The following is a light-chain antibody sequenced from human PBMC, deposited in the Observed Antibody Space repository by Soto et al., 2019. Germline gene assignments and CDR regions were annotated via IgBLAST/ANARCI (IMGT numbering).Light chain of an antibody. CDR3: LQSITAPLT. CDR2: AAS. CDR1: QSIRNY. Sequence: DIQMTQSPSSLSASVGARVTITCRASQSIRNYLNWYQQKPGKAPKLLIYAASTLQSGVPSTFSGSGSGTDFTLTIAGLQPEDSASYFCLQSITAPLTFGGGTKVEIK. V-gene: IGKV1-39*01. J-gene: IGKJ4*01.